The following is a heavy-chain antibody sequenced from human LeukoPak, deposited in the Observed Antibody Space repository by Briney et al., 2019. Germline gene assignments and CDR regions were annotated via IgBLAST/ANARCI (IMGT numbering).Heavy chain of an antibody. Sequence: PSETLSLTCTVSGGSINAYYWSWIRQPPGKGLGWIGEINHSGSTNYNPSLKSRVTISVDTSKNQFSLKLSSVTAADTAVYYCARRLLRSMTNLDYWGQGTLVTVSS. D-gene: IGHD4-11*01. CDR2: INHSGST. J-gene: IGHJ4*02. V-gene: IGHV4-34*01. CDR3: ARRLLRSMTNLDY. CDR1: GGSINAYY.